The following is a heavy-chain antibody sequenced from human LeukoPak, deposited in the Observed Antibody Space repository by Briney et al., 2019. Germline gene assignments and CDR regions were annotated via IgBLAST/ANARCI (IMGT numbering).Heavy chain of an antibody. D-gene: IGHD2-21*02. CDR3: AKLPSMYCGGDCYTEYFQH. Sequence: PGRSLRLSCAASGFTFSSYGMHWVRQAPGKGLEWVAVISYDGSSKYYADSVKGRFTISRDNSKNTLYLQMNSLRAEDTAVYYCAKLPSMYCGGDCYTEYFQHWGQGTLVTVSS. J-gene: IGHJ1*01. CDR2: ISYDGSSK. CDR1: GFTFSSYG. V-gene: IGHV3-30*18.